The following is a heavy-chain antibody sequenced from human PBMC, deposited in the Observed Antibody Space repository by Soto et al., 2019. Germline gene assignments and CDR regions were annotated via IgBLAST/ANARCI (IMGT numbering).Heavy chain of an antibody. V-gene: IGHV1-18*01. CDR1: GYTFTDLG. CDR2: ISAYNGNT. Sequence: ASVKVACKASGYTFTDLGISWVRQAPGQGLEWMGWISAYNGNTNYAQKVQDRVTMTTDTSTSTAYMELRSLRSDDTAVYYCARGPLTYYYDSSGYYSDYWGQGTLVTVSS. D-gene: IGHD3-22*01. CDR3: ARGPLTYYYDSSGYYSDY. J-gene: IGHJ4*02.